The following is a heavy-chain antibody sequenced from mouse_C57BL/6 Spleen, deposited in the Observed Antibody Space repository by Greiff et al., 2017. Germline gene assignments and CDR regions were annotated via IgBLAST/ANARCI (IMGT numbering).Heavy chain of an antibody. CDR3: ARGGYGSSYWYFDV. J-gene: IGHJ1*03. D-gene: IGHD1-1*01. Sequence: DVQLVESGGGLVKPGGSLKLSCAASGFTFSSYAMSWVRQTPEKRLEWVATISDGGSYTYYPDNVKGRFTISRDNAKNNLYLQMSHLKSEDTAMYYCARGGYGSSYWYFDVWGTGTTVTVSS. CDR2: ISDGGSYT. V-gene: IGHV5-4*01. CDR1: GFTFSSYA.